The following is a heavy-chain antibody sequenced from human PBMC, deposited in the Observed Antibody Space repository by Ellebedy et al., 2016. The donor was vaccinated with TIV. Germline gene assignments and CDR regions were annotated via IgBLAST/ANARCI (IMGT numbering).Heavy chain of an antibody. D-gene: IGHD1-1*01. CDR1: GFPFSNYA. V-gene: IGHV3-30-3*01. CDR3: ARNLTQYASGTGLSDS. Sequence: GESLKISCEASGFPFSNYAMHWVRQSPRKGLEWVAIVSFDIDKKFYTDSVNGRFTISRDNSKNTLYLDMNSLGVDDTAVYYCARNLTQYASGTGLSDSWGQGTLVTVSS. CDR2: VSFDIDKK. J-gene: IGHJ4*02.